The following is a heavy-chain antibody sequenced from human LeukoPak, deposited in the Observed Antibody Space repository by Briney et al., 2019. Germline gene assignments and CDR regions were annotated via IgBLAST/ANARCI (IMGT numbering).Heavy chain of an antibody. CDR1: GDSISSRVFY. V-gene: IGHV4-31*03. CDR3: ARTSNVHGGFFMDV. J-gene: IGHJ6*04. Sequence: SETLSLTCSVPGDSISSRVFYWSWIRQHPGKDLEWIAYFYSSGATSYNPSLRSRAAISADRSKNQFSVKISSVTAADTGLYFCARTSNVHGGFFMDVWGKGTTVTASA. D-gene: IGHD6-25*01. CDR2: FYSSGAT.